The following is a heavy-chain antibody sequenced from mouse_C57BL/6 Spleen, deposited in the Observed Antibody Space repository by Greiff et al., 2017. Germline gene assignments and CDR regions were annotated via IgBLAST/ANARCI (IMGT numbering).Heavy chain of an antibody. D-gene: IGHD2-3*01. Sequence: QVQLKESGPGLVAPSQSLSITCTVSGFSLTSYGVDWVRQSPGKDLEWLGVIWGVGSTNYNSALNSRLSISKDDSKSQVFLKMNSLQTDDTSMYYCASGPPDGYYWYFDVWGTGTTVTVSS. V-gene: IGHV2-6*01. CDR2: IWGVGST. CDR1: GFSLTSYG. J-gene: IGHJ1*03. CDR3: ASGPPDGYYWYFDV.